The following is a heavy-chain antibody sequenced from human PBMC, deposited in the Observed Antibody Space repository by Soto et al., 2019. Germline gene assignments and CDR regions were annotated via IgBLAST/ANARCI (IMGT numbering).Heavy chain of an antibody. V-gene: IGHV1-46*01. D-gene: IGHD5-18*01. CDR2: INPSGGST. CDR3: ARGGYSYGHFDY. J-gene: IGHJ4*02. CDR1: GYTFTSYY. Sequence: AAVKVSRKASGYTFTSYYMHGVRQAPGQGLEWMGIINPSGGSTSYAQKFQGRVTMTRDTSTSTVYMELSSLRSEDTAVYYCARGGYSYGHFDYWGQGTLVTVSS.